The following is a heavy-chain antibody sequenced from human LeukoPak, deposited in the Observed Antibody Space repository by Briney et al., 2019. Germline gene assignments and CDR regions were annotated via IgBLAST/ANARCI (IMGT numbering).Heavy chain of an antibody. V-gene: IGHV4-34*01. Sequence: PSETLSLTCAVYGGSFSGYYWSWIRQPPGKGLEWIGEINHSGSTNYNPSLKSRVTISVDTSKSQFSLKLSSVTAADTAVYYCARVRRAFDIWGQGTMVTVSS. CDR2: INHSGST. D-gene: IGHD6-6*01. CDR3: ARVRRAFDI. J-gene: IGHJ3*02. CDR1: GGSFSGYY.